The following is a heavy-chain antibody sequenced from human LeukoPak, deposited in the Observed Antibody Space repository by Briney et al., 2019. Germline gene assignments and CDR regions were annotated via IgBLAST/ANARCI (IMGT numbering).Heavy chain of an antibody. D-gene: IGHD3-3*01. V-gene: IGHV4-39*01. CDR2: IYYSGST. Sequence: SETLSLTCTVSGGSISSSSYYWGWIRQPPGKGLKWIGSIYYSGSTYYNPSLKSRVTISVDTSKNQFSLKLSSVTAADTAVYYCASGRFSRMDVWGKGTTVTISS. J-gene: IGHJ6*03. CDR3: ASGRFSRMDV. CDR1: GGSISSSSYY.